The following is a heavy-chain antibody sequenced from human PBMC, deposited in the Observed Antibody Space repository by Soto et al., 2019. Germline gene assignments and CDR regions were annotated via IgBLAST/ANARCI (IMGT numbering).Heavy chain of an antibody. CDR1: GFTFSSYA. D-gene: IGHD3-9*01. J-gene: IGHJ4*02. CDR2: ISWNSGGI. Sequence: GGSLRLSCAASGFTFSSYAMSWVRQAPGKGLEWVSGISWNSGGIGYADSVKGRFTISRDNAKNSLYLQMNSLRVEDTALYYCAKDIRDILTGYQDYWGQGTLVTVSS. V-gene: IGHV3-9*01. CDR3: AKDIRDILTGYQDY.